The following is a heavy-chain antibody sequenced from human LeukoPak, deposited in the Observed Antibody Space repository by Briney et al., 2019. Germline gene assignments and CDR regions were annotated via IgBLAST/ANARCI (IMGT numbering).Heavy chain of an antibody. CDR1: GYTFTSYD. J-gene: IGHJ4*02. CDR2: IIPIFGTA. V-gene: IGHV1-69*13. Sequence: GASVKVSCKASGYTFTSYDINWVRQATGQGLEWMGGIIPIFGTANYAQKFQGRVTITADESTSTAYMELSSLRSEDTAVYYCARQEGGYSGFYWGQGTLVTVSS. D-gene: IGHD5-12*01. CDR3: ARQEGGYSGFY.